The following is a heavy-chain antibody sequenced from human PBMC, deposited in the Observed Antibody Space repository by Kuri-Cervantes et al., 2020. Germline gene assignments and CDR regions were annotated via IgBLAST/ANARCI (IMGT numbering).Heavy chain of an antibody. V-gene: IGHV4-61*01. CDR3: ARKGNYGDYFYAFDI. D-gene: IGHD4-17*01. CDR1: GDSVNSGTYY. J-gene: IGHJ3*02. CDR2: VYFSGST. Sequence: ESLKISCNVSGDSVNSGTYYWTWIRQTPGKRLEWIGYVYFSGSTNYNPSLKSRLTISLDTSKNQFSLRLTSVTIADTAVYYCARKGNYGDYFYAFDIWGQGTMVTVSS.